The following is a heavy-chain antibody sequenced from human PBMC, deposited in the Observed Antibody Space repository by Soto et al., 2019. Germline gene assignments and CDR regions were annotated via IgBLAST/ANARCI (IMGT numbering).Heavy chain of an antibody. V-gene: IGHV3-30*18. Sequence: QAQVVESGGGAVQPGGSLRLSCAGSGFTFSTYGVHWVRQAPGKGLEWVAVTSYDGSNKYYADSVKGRFTVTRDNSKNTVYLEMNSLRVEDTAVYFSANQAASYDFGSSYYTVEHYYPGMDVWGLGATVTVSS. CDR1: GFTFSTYG. D-gene: IGHD3-3*01. CDR2: TSYDGSNK. CDR3: ANQAASYDFGSSYYTVEHYYPGMDV. J-gene: IGHJ6*02.